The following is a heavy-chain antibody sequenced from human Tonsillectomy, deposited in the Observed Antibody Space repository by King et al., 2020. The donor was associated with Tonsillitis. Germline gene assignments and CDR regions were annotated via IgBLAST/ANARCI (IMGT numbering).Heavy chain of an antibody. CDR3: AKDLSAASTGSLFQH. CDR2: ISWDGVTT. V-gene: IGHV3-43*01. Sequence: VQLVESGGVVVKPGGSLRLSCAASGFTFDDYTMHWVRQAPGKGLEWGSLISWDGVTTYYADSVKGRFTISRDNSKNYLYLQMNSLRTDDTAFYYCAKDLSAASTGSLFQHWGQCPLVTVSS. CDR1: GFTFDDYT. D-gene: IGHD2-15*01. J-gene: IGHJ1*01.